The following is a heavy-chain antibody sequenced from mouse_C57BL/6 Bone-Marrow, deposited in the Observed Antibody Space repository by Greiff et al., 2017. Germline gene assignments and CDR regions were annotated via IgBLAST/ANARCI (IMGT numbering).Heavy chain of an antibody. CDR1: GYTFTSYW. J-gene: IGHJ1*03. V-gene: IGHV1-55*01. D-gene: IGHD1-1*01. Sequence: QVQLQQPGAELVKPGASVKMSCKASGYTFTSYWITWVKQRPGQGLEWIGDIYPGSGSTNYNEKFKGKATLTVDTSSSTAYMQLSSLTSEDSAVYYCARSRGGSGDFDVWGTGTTVTVSS. CDR3: ARSRGGSGDFDV. CDR2: IYPGSGST.